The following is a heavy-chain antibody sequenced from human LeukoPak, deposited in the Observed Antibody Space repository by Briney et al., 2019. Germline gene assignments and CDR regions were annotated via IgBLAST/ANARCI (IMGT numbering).Heavy chain of an antibody. V-gene: IGHV1-2*02. D-gene: IGHD3-3*01. CDR2: INPNSGGT. Sequence: ASVKVSCKASGYTFTSYGISWVRQAPGQGLEWMGWINPNSGGTNYAQKFQGRVTMTRDTSISTAYMELSRLRSDDTAVYYCARDYDFWSPLDYWGQGTLVTVSS. J-gene: IGHJ4*02. CDR1: GYTFTSYG. CDR3: ARDYDFWSPLDY.